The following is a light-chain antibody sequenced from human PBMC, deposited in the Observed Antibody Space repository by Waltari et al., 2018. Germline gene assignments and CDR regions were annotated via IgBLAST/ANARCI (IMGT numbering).Light chain of an antibody. V-gene: IGLV2-14*01. Sequence: QSALTQPASVSGSPGQSITISCTGTSSDVGGYNYVSWYQQHPGKVPKLLIFEVTNRPSGVSNRFSGSKSGNTASLTISDLQAEDEFDYYCCSFASRSTWVFGGGTKLTVL. CDR2: EVT. J-gene: IGLJ3*02. CDR3: CSFASRSTWV. CDR1: SSDVGGYNY.